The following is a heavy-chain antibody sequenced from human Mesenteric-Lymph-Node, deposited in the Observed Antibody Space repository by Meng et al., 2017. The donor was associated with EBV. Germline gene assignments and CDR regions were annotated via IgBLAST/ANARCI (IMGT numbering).Heavy chain of an antibody. CDR3: ARNGGRFDWTYVD. CDR1: GGPFTSSEY. CDR2: FYYNGDQ. Sequence: GPGLLKSSKILSITCVVWGGPFTSSEYWGWIRQPPGKVLEWLAIFYYNGDQTYNPSLKSRVTISEVASRNLFFLKLSYVHAEDTAVYYCARNGGRFDWTYVDWGPGTLVTVSS. D-gene: IGHD3-9*01. J-gene: IGHJ4*02. V-gene: IGHV4-39*01.